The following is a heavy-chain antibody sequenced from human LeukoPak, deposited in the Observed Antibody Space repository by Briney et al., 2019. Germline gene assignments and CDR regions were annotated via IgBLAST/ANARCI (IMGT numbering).Heavy chain of an antibody. CDR1: GYSISSGYY. Sequence: LETLSLTCAVSGYSISSGYYWGWIRQPPGKGLEWIGSIYHSGSTYFNPSLQSRVTISVDTSKNQFSLTLSSVTAADTAVYFCARVSGSGTALDAFDIWGQGTMVTVSS. D-gene: IGHD1-1*01. J-gene: IGHJ3*02. CDR3: ARVSGSGTALDAFDI. CDR2: IYHSGST. V-gene: IGHV4-38-2*01.